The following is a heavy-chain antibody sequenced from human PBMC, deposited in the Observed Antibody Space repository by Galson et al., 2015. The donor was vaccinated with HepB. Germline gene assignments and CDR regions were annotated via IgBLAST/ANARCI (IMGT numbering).Heavy chain of an antibody. J-gene: IGHJ3*02. D-gene: IGHD3/OR15-3a*01. V-gene: IGHV5-51*03. CDR2: IYPGDSDI. CDR3: ARRMIFGDAFDI. CDR1: GYRFTSHW. Sequence: QSGAEVKKPGESLKISCTGSGYRFTSHWIGWVRQMPGRGLEWQGIIYPGDSDIRYSPSFQGRVAVSADKSITTAYLQWSSLKASDTAMYYCARRMIFGDAFDIWGQGTMVTVSS.